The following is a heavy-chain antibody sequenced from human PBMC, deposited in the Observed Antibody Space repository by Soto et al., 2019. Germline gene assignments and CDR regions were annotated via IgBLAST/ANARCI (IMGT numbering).Heavy chain of an antibody. CDR2: IYYSGTT. D-gene: IGHD3-16*01. CDR1: GGSVNSRTSY. Sequence: QVQLRESGPGLVKPSETLSLTCTVSGGSVNSRTSYWNWIRQPPGKGLEWIGHIYYSGTTNYNPSLKSRVTISIDTSKNQFSLKVTSVTAADTAVYYCVRDERVAHGMGGYYYYTMDVWGQGTTVTVSS. CDR3: VRDERVAHGMGGYYYYTMDV. J-gene: IGHJ6*02. V-gene: IGHV4-61*01.